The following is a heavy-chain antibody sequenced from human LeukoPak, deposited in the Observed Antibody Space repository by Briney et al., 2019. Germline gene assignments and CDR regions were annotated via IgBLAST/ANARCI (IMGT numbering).Heavy chain of an antibody. J-gene: IGHJ5*02. Sequence: ASVKVSCKTSGYTFTTYSINWVRQATGQGLEWMGWMNPNSGNTGYAQKFQGRVTITRNTSISTAYMELSSLRSEDTAVYYCARGTKWFDPWGQGTLVTVSS. CDR2: MNPNSGNT. V-gene: IGHV1-8*03. CDR1: GYTFTTYS. CDR3: ARGTKWFDP.